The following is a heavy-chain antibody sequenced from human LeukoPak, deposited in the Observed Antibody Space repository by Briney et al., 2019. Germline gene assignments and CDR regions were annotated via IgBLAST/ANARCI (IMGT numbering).Heavy chain of an antibody. D-gene: IGHD2-2*01. V-gene: IGHV1-8*01. CDR2: MNPKSGNT. Sequence: ASVKVSCKTSGYTFTNYDINWVRQATGQGLEWMGWMNPKSGNTGSAQRFQGRVTLTRDTSISTAYMELSSLRSEDTAVYYCARDGGYCSSGTICYSRAEYYYYGMDVWGQGTTVTVSS. CDR1: GYTFTNYD. CDR3: ARDGGYCSSGTICYSRAEYYYYGMDV. J-gene: IGHJ6*02.